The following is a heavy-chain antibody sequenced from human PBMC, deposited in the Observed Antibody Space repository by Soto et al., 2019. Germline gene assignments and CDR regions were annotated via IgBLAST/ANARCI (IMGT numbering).Heavy chain of an antibody. CDR1: GYTFTSYD. J-gene: IGHJ4*02. CDR2: MNPNSGNT. CDR3: ARSVIASTY. D-gene: IGHD2-21*01. Sequence: QVQLVQSGAEVKKPGASVKVSCKASGYTFTSYDINWVRQATGQGLEWMGWMNPNSGNTGDAQKFQGRVTMTRNTSRSTGYLELSSLTSEDTAVYYCARSVIASTYWGQGTLVTVSS. V-gene: IGHV1-8*01.